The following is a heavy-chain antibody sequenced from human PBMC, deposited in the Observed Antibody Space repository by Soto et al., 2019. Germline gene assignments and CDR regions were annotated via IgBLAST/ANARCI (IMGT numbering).Heavy chain of an antibody. CDR2: ISSSSSTI. Sequence: GGSLRLSCAASGFTFSSYSMNWVRQAPGKGLEWVSYISSSSSTIYYADSVKGRFTISRDNAKNSLYLQMNSLRAEDTAEYYWARRDIKGLGSAAIRGFDYWGQGTLVTVSS. J-gene: IGHJ4*02. V-gene: IGHV3-48*01. D-gene: IGHD2-2*01. CDR1: GFTFSSYS. CDR3: ARRDIKGLGSAAIRGFDY.